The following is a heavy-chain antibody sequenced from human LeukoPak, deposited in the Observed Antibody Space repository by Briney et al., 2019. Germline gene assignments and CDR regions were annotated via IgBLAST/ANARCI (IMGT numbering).Heavy chain of an antibody. CDR3: GTAGRGYLFDQ. Sequence: GGSLRLSCVVSGFTFSSYEMNWVRQAPGKGLEWVSYISSSGSTMNYADSVKGRFTISRDNAKNSLYLQMNSLRAEDTAVYYCGTAGRGYLFDQWGQGPLVTVSS. V-gene: IGHV3-48*03. CDR1: GFTFSSYE. J-gene: IGHJ4*02. D-gene: IGHD3-22*01. CDR2: ISSSGSTM.